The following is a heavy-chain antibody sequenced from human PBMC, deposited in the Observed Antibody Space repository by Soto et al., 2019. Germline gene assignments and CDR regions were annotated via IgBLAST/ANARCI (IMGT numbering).Heavy chain of an antibody. J-gene: IGHJ6*02. CDR1: GFTLSGRS. V-gene: IGHV3-64D*08. Sequence: LRLSCSASGFTLSGRSMHWVRQAPGKGLEYVSGVSPDGNNEYYTDSVKGRFTISRDNSKNTLHLHMRSLRPEDTAMFYCARGFYGLDVWGQGTTVTVSS. CDR2: VSPDGNNE. CDR3: ARGFYGLDV.